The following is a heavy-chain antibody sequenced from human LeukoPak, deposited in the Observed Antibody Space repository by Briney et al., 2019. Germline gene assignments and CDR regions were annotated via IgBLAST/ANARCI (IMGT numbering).Heavy chain of an antibody. V-gene: IGHV4-61*02. CDR1: GNSISSGDNY. CDR2: IYTSGST. D-gene: IGHD5-24*01. Sequence: PSETLSLTCTVSGNSISSGDNYWSWIRQPAGKGLEWIGRIYTSGSTNYNPSLKSRVTISGDTSKNQFSLRLSSVTAADTAVYYCARQRLQLGYFDYWGQGTLVTVSS. J-gene: IGHJ4*02. CDR3: ARQRLQLGYFDY.